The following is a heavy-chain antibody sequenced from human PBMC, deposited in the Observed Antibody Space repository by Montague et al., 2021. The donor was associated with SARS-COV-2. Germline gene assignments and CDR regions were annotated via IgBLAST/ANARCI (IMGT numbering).Heavy chain of an antibody. CDR2: IKTSGST. Sequence: SETLSLTCGVYGGSFSGYYWSWIRQPPGKGLEWIGRIKTSGSTNYNPSLKSRVTISVDTSRNQFSLKLTSVTAADTAVYFCARGPPSVVMFVVDNTSSSYGMDYWGQGTLVTVSS. J-gene: IGHJ4*02. CDR3: ARGPPSVVMFVVDNTSSSYGMDY. D-gene: IGHD3-22*01. V-gene: IGHV4-34*01. CDR1: GGSFSGYY.